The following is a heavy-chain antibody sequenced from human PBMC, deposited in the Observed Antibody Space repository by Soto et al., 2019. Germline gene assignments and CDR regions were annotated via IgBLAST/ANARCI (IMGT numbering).Heavy chain of an antibody. Sequence: SETLSLTCTVSGGSISSGDYYWSWIRQPPGKGLEWIGYIYYSGSTYYNPSLKSRVTISVDTSKNQFSLKLSSVTAADTAVYYCARDREPIYSGYDYGYYGMDVWGQGTTVTVSS. V-gene: IGHV4-30-4*01. CDR2: IYYSGST. D-gene: IGHD5-12*01. CDR3: ARDREPIYSGYDYGYYGMDV. CDR1: GGSISSGDYY. J-gene: IGHJ6*02.